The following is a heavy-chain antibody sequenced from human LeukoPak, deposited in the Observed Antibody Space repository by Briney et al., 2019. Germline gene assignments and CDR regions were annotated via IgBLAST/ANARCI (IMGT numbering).Heavy chain of an antibody. CDR1: GDSVSNGNYY. CDR2: IYYSGST. Sequence: SETLSLTCTVSGDSVSNGNYYWSWLRQPPGKALEWIGYIYYSGSTYYNPSLEGRVTISVDTSKNQFSLKLSSVTAADTAVYYCARVNNWNFYFGYWGQGTLVTVSS. J-gene: IGHJ4*02. V-gene: IGHV4-61*01. CDR3: ARVNNWNFYFGY. D-gene: IGHD1-7*01.